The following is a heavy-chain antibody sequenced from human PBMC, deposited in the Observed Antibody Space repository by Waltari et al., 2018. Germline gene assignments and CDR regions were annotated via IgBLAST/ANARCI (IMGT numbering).Heavy chain of an antibody. V-gene: IGHV3-21*01. CDR2: ISSRSSYI. D-gene: IGHD6-19*01. CDR3: ARDEKQWLDY. CDR1: GFTFSSYS. Sequence: EVQLVESGGGLVKPGGSLRLSCAASGFTFSSYSMNWVRQAPGKGLKWVSFISSRSSYINDADSVKGRFTIARDNAKNSLYLQMNSLRAEDTAVYYCARDEKQWLDYWGQGTLVTVSS. J-gene: IGHJ4*02.